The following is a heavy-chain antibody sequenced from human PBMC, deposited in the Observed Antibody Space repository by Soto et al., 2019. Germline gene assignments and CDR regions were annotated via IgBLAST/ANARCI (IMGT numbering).Heavy chain of an antibody. Sequence: PSETLFLTCAVSGGSISSGGYSWSWIRQPPGRGLEWIGYIYHSGSTYYNPSLKSRVTISVDRSKNQFSLKLSSVTAADTAVYYCARGRASTVTTFRIWFDPWGQGSLVTVSS. CDR2: IYHSGST. V-gene: IGHV4-30-2*01. J-gene: IGHJ5*02. CDR1: GGSISSGGYS. D-gene: IGHD4-4*01. CDR3: ARGRASTVTTFRIWFDP.